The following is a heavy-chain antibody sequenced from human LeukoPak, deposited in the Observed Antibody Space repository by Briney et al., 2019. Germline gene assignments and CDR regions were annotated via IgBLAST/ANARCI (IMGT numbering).Heavy chain of an antibody. CDR2: IKQDETEK. V-gene: IGHV3-7*03. D-gene: IGHD6-6*01. CDR3: AKMGVVAARPGTFDY. J-gene: IGHJ4*02. Sequence: PGGSLRLSCTASGFTFSNFWMGWVRQAPGKGLEWVANIKQDETEKFYLGSVKGRFTISRNNAKNTLYLQMNSLRAEDTAVYYCAKMGVVAARPGTFDYWGQGTLVTVSS. CDR1: GFTFSNFW.